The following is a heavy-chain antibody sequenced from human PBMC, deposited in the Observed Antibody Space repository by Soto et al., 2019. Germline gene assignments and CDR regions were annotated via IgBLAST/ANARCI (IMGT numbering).Heavy chain of an antibody. Sequence: EVQLLESGEGLVQPGGSLRLSCAASGFTFGTYAMNWVRQAPGKGLEWVSGISGSGGSTYYTDSVKGRFTISRDNSKNTLYLQMNSLRADDTAVYYCAKDRSVDTRDWFDPWGQGTLVTVSS. CDR3: AKDRSVDTRDWFDP. CDR1: GFTFGTYA. V-gene: IGHV3-23*01. CDR2: ISGSGGST. D-gene: IGHD5-18*01. J-gene: IGHJ5*02.